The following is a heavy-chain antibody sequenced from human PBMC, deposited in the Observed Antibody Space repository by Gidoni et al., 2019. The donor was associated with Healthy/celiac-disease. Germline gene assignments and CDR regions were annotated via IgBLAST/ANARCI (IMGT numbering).Heavy chain of an antibody. D-gene: IGHD2-2*01. J-gene: IGHJ6*03. CDR1: GGSFSGYY. CDR2: INHSGST. Sequence: QVQLPQLGAGLLKPSETLSLTCAVYGGSFSGYYWSWIRQPPGKGLEWIGEINHSGSTNYNPSLKSRVTISVDTSKNQFSLKLSSVTAADTAVYYCAREDIVVVPAPTYYYYYMDVWGKGTTVTVSS. CDR3: AREDIVVVPAPTYYYYYMDV. V-gene: IGHV4-34*01.